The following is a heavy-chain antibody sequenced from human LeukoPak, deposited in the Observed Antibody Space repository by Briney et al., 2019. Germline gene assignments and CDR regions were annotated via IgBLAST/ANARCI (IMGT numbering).Heavy chain of an antibody. CDR3: ASGVQYSSGWYRYYYFDY. D-gene: IGHD6-19*01. CDR2: IIPIFGTT. Sequence: ASVKVSCKASGGTFTSYAISWVRQAPGQGLEWMGGIIPIFGTTNYAQKFQDRVTITADKSTSTAYMELSSLRSEDTAVYYCASGVQYSSGWYRYYYFDYWGQGTLVTVSS. V-gene: IGHV1-69*06. J-gene: IGHJ4*02. CDR1: GGTFTSYA.